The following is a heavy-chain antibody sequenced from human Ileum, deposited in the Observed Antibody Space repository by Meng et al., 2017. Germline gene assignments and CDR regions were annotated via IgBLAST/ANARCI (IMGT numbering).Heavy chain of an antibody. J-gene: IGHJ4*02. CDR1: GGRVSSNIAA. CDR2: TYYRSKWYS. D-gene: IGHD3-3*01. Sequence: VHVHKLAPGLVKPSQSFSLTCAVPGGRVSSNIAAWNWIRQSPLRGLEWLGRTYYRSKWYSEYAVSVKSRISSTPDTSKNQFSLQMNSVTPEDTAVYYCASGSGSLDYWGPGTLVTVSS. V-gene: IGHV6-1*01. CDR3: ASGSGSLDY.